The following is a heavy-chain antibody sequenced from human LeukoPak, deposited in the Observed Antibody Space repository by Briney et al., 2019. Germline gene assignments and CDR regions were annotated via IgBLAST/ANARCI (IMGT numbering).Heavy chain of an antibody. CDR3: ARLFGDYETPAFDI. CDR2: VNHRGSD. D-gene: IGHD4-17*01. J-gene: IGHJ3*02. Sequence: SETLSLTCAVYGGSFSGYFWTWIRQPPGRGLEWIGEVNHRGSDNYNPSLKSRVTISVDTSKNQFSLKLSSVTAADTALYYCARLFGDYETPAFDIWGQGTMVTVSS. CDR1: GGSFSGYF. V-gene: IGHV4-34*01.